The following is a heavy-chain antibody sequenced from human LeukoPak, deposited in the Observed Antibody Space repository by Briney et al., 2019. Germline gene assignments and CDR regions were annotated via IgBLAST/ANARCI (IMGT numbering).Heavy chain of an antibody. D-gene: IGHD2-2*01. V-gene: IGHV1-8*01. CDR3: AKGYCSSTSCYSSIMWIQLPFTFDP. J-gene: IGHJ5*02. CDR1: GYTLTCYD. CDR2: MKPNSSNT. Sequence: GASVKVSCKSSGYTLTCYDFNWVRQAPGQGLEWMGWMKPNSSNTANAQKFQGRVTMPRNASISTAYMELSSLRSEDTAVYYCAKGYCSSTSCYSSIMWIQLPFTFDPWGQGTLVTVSS.